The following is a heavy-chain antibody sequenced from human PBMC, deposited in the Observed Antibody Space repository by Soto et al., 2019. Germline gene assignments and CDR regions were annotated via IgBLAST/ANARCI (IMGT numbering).Heavy chain of an antibody. D-gene: IGHD6-19*01. CDR2: IFPDDSET. J-gene: IGHJ6*02. Sequence: GESVKISCXGSGYSFNSYWIGWVRQMPGKGLEWMGIIFPDDSETKYSPSFQGHVTISVDKSINTAYLQWNSLRASDTAKYYCARWYSSGWYFHYYALNVWGQGTTVTVSS. CDR3: ARWYSSGWYFHYYALNV. CDR1: GYSFNSYW. V-gene: IGHV5-51*01.